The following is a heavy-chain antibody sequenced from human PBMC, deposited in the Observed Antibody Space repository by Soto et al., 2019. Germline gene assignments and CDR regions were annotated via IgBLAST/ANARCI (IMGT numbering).Heavy chain of an antibody. D-gene: IGHD6-6*01. Sequence: GGSLRLSCAASGFTFSSYGMHWVRQAPGKGLEWVAVIWYDGSNKYYADSVKGRFTISRDNSKNTLYLQMNSLRAEDTAVYYCARDPHRVSRTGGMDVWGQGTTVTVSS. J-gene: IGHJ6*02. CDR2: IWYDGSNK. CDR3: ARDPHRVSRTGGMDV. CDR1: GFTFSSYG. V-gene: IGHV3-33*01.